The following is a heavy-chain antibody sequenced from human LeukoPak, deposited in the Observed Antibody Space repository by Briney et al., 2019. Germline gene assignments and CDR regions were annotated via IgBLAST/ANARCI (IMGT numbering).Heavy chain of an antibody. J-gene: IGHJ4*02. CDR3: ARGPVGHYYDSSGYYYFDY. D-gene: IGHD3-22*01. Sequence: GGSLRLSCAASGFTFSSYGMHWVRQAPGKGLEWVAVMWYDGSNKYYVDSVKGRFTISRDNSKNTLYLQMNSLRAEDTAVYYCARGPVGHYYDSSGYYYFDYWGQGTLVTVSS. CDR1: GFTFSSYG. CDR2: MWYDGSNK. V-gene: IGHV3-33*01.